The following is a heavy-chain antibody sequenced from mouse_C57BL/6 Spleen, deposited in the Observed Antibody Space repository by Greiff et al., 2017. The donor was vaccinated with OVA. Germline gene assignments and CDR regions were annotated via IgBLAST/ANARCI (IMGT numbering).Heavy chain of an antibody. D-gene: IGHD1-1*01. Sequence: VQLQQSGAELVRPGTSVKMSCKASGYTFTNYWIGWAKQRPGHGLEWIGDIYTGGGYTNYNEKFKGKATLTADKSSSTAYMQFSSLTSEDSAIYYCARWDYYGSSPYYAMDYWGQGTSVTVSS. CDR2: IYTGGGYT. CDR1: GYTFTNYW. CDR3: ARWDYYGSSPYYAMDY. V-gene: IGHV1-63*01. J-gene: IGHJ4*01.